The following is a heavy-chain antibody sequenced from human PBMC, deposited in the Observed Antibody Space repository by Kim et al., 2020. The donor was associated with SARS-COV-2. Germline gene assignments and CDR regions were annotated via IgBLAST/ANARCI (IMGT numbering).Heavy chain of an antibody. V-gene: IGHV3-53*01. CDR3: TRDVFDGYWN. J-gene: IGHJ4*02. D-gene: IGHD1-1*01. Sequence: GSTDYAASVMGRFTISRDNSKNTLYRQMNSLRAEDTAVYYCTRDVFDGYWNWGQGTLVTVSS. CDR2: GST.